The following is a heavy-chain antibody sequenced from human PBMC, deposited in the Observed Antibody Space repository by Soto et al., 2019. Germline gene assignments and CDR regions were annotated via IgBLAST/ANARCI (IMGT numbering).Heavy chain of an antibody. J-gene: IGHJ4*02. V-gene: IGHV3-33*01. CDR2: IWYNGTNK. D-gene: IGHD6-13*01. CDR1: GFPFWTYG. CDR3: ARAGSAASGNPFEH. Sequence: QEQLVESGGGVVQPGRSLRLSCAASGFPFWTYGMHWVRQAPGKGLEWVAVIWYNGTNKYYADSLKGRFTISRDNSRNTVCVHMNSLRVEDTAIYYCARAGSAASGNPFEHWGQGTLVTVSS.